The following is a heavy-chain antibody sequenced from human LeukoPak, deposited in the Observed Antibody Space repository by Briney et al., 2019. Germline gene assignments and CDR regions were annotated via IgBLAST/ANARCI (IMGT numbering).Heavy chain of an antibody. V-gene: IGHV3-74*01. J-gene: IGHJ4*02. CDR1: GFTFSTYW. D-gene: IGHD2-15*01. CDR3: ARDGGAATPYDY. CDR2: ITNDESSA. Sequence: GGSLRLSCVASGFTFSTYWIHWVRQAPGKGLVWVSRITNDESSANYAVSVNGRFISSRDNAKSTVYLQMNSLTAEDTAVYYCARDGGAATPYDYWGQGTLVTVSS.